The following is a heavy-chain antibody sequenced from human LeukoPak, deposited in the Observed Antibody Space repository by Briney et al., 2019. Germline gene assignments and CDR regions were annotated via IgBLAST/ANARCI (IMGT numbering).Heavy chain of an antibody. CDR1: GFTFSSYG. V-gene: IGHV3-33*01. D-gene: IGHD3-22*01. CDR3: ARDGDSSGYNWFDP. Sequence: GGSLRLSCAASGFTFSSYGMHWVRQAPGKGLEWVAVIWYDGSNKYYADSVKGRFTISRDNSKNTLYLQMNSLRAEDTAVYYCARDGDSSGYNWFDPWGQGTLVTVSS. J-gene: IGHJ5*02. CDR2: IWYDGSNK.